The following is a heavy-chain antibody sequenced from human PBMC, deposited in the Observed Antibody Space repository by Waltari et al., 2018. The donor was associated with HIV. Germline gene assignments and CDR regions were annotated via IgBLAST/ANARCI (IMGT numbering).Heavy chain of an antibody. D-gene: IGHD3-16*01. J-gene: IGHJ4*01. V-gene: IGHV1-2*02. CDR1: GYTFIGTS. Sequence: QEQLVQSGTEVKKPGAPVRVSCKESGYTFIGTSIHWVRQAPEQGLEWMGWLNPKSGAKNYAQRFRGRVTFTRDTSVNTAYLDLTGLRIDDTATYFCHRPWDSDHWGSDNWGQGTLVIVSS. CDR3: HRPWDSDHWGSDN. CDR2: LNPKSGAK.